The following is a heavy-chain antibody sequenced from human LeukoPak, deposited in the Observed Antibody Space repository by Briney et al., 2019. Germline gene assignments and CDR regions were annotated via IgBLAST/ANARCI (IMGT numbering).Heavy chain of an antibody. V-gene: IGHV4-34*01. CDR1: GFTFSSYA. D-gene: IGHD4-17*01. CDR3: ARGQHGDLDY. Sequence: PGGSLRLSCAASGFTFSSYAMSWIRQPPGKGLEWIGEVNHSGSTNYNPSLKSRVTISVDTSKNQFSLKLSSVTAADTAVYYCARGQHGDLDYWGQGTLVTVSS. J-gene: IGHJ4*02. CDR2: VNHSGST.